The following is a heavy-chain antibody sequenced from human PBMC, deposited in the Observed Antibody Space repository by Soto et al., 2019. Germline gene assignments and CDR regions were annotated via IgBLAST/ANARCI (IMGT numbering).Heavy chain of an antibody. J-gene: IGHJ6*02. V-gene: IGHV4-30-2*01. CDR3: HSGDYYYGMDV. CDR2: IYHSGST. Sequence: QLQLQESGSGLVKPSQTLSLTCAVSGGSISSGGYSWSWIRQPPGKGLEWIGYIYHSGSTYYNPSLQSRVTISVDRSKNQFSLKLSSVTAADTAVYYCHSGDYYYGMDVWGQGTTVTVSS. D-gene: IGHD2-15*01. CDR1: GGSISSGGYS.